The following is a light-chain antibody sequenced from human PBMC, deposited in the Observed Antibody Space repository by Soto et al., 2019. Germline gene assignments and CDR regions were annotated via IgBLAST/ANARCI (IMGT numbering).Light chain of an antibody. CDR2: AAS. Sequence: DIQMTQSPSSLSASVGDRVTITCRASQRVSTYLNWYQQKPEKAPKLLIYAASSLQSGVPSRFSGSVSGTDFTLTISSLQPEDFATYYCQQSYSTPRTFGQGTKLEIK. CDR3: QQSYSTPRT. CDR1: QRVSTY. J-gene: IGKJ2*01. V-gene: IGKV1-39*01.